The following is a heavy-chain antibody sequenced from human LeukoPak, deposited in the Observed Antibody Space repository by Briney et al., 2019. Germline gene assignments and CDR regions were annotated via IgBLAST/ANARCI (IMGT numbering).Heavy chain of an antibody. CDR1: GYSISSGYY. CDR2: IYHSGST. V-gene: IGHV4-38-2*02. D-gene: IGHD3-22*01. CDR3: ARQSDSSGYYSGYFDY. Sequence: SETLSLTCTVSGYSISSGYYWGWIRQPPGKGLEWIGSIYHSGSTYYNPSLKSRVTISVDRSKNQFSLKLSSVTAADTAVYYCARQSDSSGYYSGYFDYWGQGTLVTVSS. J-gene: IGHJ4*02.